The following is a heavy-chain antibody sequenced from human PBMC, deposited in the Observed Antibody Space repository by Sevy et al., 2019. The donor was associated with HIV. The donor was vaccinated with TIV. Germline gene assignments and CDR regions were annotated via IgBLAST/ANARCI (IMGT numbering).Heavy chain of an antibody. J-gene: IGHJ6*02. CDR1: GGSISSYY. CDR3: ARARIAVAGTEKGYYYYYGMDV. D-gene: IGHD6-19*01. CDR2: IYYSGST. Sequence: SETLSLTCTVSGGSISSYYWSWIRQPPGKGLEWIGYIYYSGSTNYNPSLKSRVTLSVDTSKNQFSLKLSSVTAADTAVYYCARARIAVAGTEKGYYYYYGMDVWGQGTTVTVSS. V-gene: IGHV4-59*01.